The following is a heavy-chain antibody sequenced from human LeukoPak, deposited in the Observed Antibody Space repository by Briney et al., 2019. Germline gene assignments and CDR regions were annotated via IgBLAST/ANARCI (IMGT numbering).Heavy chain of an antibody. CDR1: GGTFSSYA. D-gene: IGHD3-22*01. J-gene: IGHJ4*02. CDR3: ARAGSYDSSGYYWGFHY. Sequence: SVKVSCKASGGTFSSYAISWVRQAPGQGLEWMGRIIPILGIANYAQKFQGRVTITADKSTSTAYMELSSLRSEGTAVYYCARAGSYDSSGYYWGFHYWGQGTLVTVSS. V-gene: IGHV1-69*04. CDR2: IIPILGIA.